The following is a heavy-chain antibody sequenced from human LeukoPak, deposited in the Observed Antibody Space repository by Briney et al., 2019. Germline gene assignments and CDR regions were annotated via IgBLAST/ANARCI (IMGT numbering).Heavy chain of an antibody. CDR1: GFNFTDYS. V-gene: IGHV3-48*01. CDR3: ARDHRYAFDN. Sequence: GGSLRLSCAASGFNFTDYSMNWVRQAPGKGLEWISYIGISSGNTKYADSVKGRFTISRDKARNSLYLQMNSLRVEDTAVYYCARDHRYAFDNWGHGTLVTVSS. J-gene: IGHJ4*01. D-gene: IGHD5-12*01. CDR2: IGISSGNT.